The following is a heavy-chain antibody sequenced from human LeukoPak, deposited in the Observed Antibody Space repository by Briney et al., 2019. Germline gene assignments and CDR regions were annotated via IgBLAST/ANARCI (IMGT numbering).Heavy chain of an antibody. CDR2: INPNNGGT. D-gene: IGHD1-26*01. Sequence: ASVNVSCKASGYTFTTYFMHWVRQAPGQGLEWMGWINPNNGGTNYAQKFQGGITMTRDTSITTAYMELSRLRSDDTAMYYCARDMGRPYYFDYWGQGTLVPVSS. J-gene: IGHJ4*02. V-gene: IGHV1-2*02. CDR3: ARDMGRPYYFDY. CDR1: GYTFTTYF.